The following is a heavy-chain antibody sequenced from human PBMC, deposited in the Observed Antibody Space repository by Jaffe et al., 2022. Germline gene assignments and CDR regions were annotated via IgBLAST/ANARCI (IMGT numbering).Heavy chain of an antibody. CDR2: IYHSGST. D-gene: IGHD3-3*01. V-gene: IGHV4-30-2*01. CDR3: ARLVGGYYRDYYYYMDV. J-gene: IGHJ6*03. CDR1: GGSISSGGYS. Sequence: QLQLQESGSGLVKPSQTLSLTCAVSGGSISSGGYSWSWIRQPPGKGLEWIGYIYHSGSTYYNPSLKSRVTISVDRSKNQFSLKLSSVTAADTAVYYCARLVGGYYRDYYYYMDVWGKGTTVTVSS.